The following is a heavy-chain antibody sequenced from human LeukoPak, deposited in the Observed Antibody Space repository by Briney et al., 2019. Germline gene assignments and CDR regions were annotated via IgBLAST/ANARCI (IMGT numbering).Heavy chain of an antibody. CDR1: GGTFSSYA. Sequence: SVKVSCKASGGTFSSYAISWVRQAPGQGLEWKGGIIPIFGTANYAQKFQGRVTITADESTSTAYMELSSLRSEDTAVYYCARRVGYSYGYFRFDPWGQGTLVTVSS. CDR3: ARRVGYSYGYFRFDP. V-gene: IGHV1-69*13. D-gene: IGHD5-18*01. J-gene: IGHJ5*02. CDR2: IIPIFGTA.